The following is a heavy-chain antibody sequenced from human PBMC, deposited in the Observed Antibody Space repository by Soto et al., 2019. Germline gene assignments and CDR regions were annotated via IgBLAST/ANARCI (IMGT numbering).Heavy chain of an antibody. V-gene: IGHV1-8*01. J-gene: IGHJ4*02. Sequence: VKVSCKASGYTFTSYDINWGRQATGQGLEWMGWMNPNSGNTGYAQKFQGRVTMTRNTSISTAYMELSSLRSEDTAVYYCARGARVRGVIPYWGQGTLVTVSS. CDR3: ARGARVRGVIPY. D-gene: IGHD3-10*01. CDR1: GYTFTSYD. CDR2: MNPNSGNT.